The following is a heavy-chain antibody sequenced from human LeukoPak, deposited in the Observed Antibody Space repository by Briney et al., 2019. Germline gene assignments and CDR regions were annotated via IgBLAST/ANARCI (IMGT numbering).Heavy chain of an antibody. J-gene: IGHJ5*02. CDR3: ASQPDFWSGNNWFDP. D-gene: IGHD3-3*01. Sequence: PSETLSLTCTVSGGSISSGSYYWSWIRQPAGKGLEWIGYIYYSGSTYYNPSLKSRVTISVDTSKNQFSLKLSSVTAADTAVYYCASQPDFWSGNNWFDPWGQGTLVTVSS. CDR1: GGSISSGSYY. CDR2: IYYSGST. V-gene: IGHV4-61*10.